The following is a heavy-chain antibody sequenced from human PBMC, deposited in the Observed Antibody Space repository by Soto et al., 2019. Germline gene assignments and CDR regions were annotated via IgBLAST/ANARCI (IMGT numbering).Heavy chain of an antibody. CDR3: ANDRLCDS. J-gene: IGHJ5*01. V-gene: IGHV3-23*01. CDR1: GFTFSNYA. CDR2: ISTSGGST. Sequence: EVPLLESGGGLVQPGGSLRLSCAASGFTFSNYAMTWVRQAPGKGLEWVSVISTSGGSTYYADSVKGRFSISRDNPKNTLYLPMDSLRVEDTAVYYCANDRLCDSWGQGTLVTVSS.